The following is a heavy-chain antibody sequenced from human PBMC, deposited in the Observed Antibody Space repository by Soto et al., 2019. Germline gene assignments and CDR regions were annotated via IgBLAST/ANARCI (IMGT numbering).Heavy chain of an antibody. CDR3: AREFWPLNWFDP. J-gene: IGHJ5*02. CDR2: MNPNSGYT. D-gene: IGHD3-3*01. CDR1: GYTFTSYD. Sequence: ASVKVSCKASGYTFTSYDINWVRQATGQGLGWMGWMNPNSGYTAYAQKFQGRVTMTRNTSISTAYMELSSLRSEDTAVYYCAREFWPLNWFDPWGQGTLVTVSS. V-gene: IGHV1-8*01.